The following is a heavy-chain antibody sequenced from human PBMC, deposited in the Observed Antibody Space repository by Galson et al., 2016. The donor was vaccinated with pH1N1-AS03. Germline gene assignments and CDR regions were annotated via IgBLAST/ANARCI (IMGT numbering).Heavy chain of an antibody. V-gene: IGHV1-24*01. CDR3: ARDNEPSAMFDY. J-gene: IGHJ4*02. CDR1: GNTLNDVS. D-gene: IGHD2-2*01. CDR2: FDPADDET. Sequence: SVKVSCKVSGNTLNDVSMHWVRQAPGKGLEWMASFDPADDETIFAQKFQGRVTMTEDTLTDTAYMELTSLRSEDTAVYFCARDNEPSAMFDYWGQGTLFIVSS.